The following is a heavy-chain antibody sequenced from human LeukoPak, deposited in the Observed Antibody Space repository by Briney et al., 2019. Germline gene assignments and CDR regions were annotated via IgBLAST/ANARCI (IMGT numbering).Heavy chain of an antibody. V-gene: IGHV3-15*01. CDR3: TTLRRLRLWPVPSVVLNDY. J-gene: IGHJ4*02. CDR1: GFTFSNAW. D-gene: IGHD5-12*01. Sequence: KPGGSLRLSCAASGFTFSNAWMSWVRQAPGKGLEWVGRIKSKTDGGTTDYAAPVKGRFTISRDDSKNTLYLQMNSLKTEDTAVYYCTTLRRLRLWPVPSVVLNDYWGQGTLVTVSS. CDR2: IKSKTDGGTT.